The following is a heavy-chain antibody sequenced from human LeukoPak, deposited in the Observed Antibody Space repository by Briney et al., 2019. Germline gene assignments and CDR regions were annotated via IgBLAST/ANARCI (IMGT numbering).Heavy chain of an antibody. CDR3: ARSPCGADCYFDS. V-gene: IGHV4-39*01. J-gene: IGHJ4*02. D-gene: IGHD2-21*02. CDR2: TSHSGRT. Sequence: PSETLSLTCSVSGDSISTSNSYWGWIRQPPGKGLEWIASTSHSGRTFYKTPLQSRVTMSVDTSKNQFSLSLRSVTAADTAVYYCARSPCGADCYFDSWGQGTLVTVSS. CDR1: GDSISTSNSY.